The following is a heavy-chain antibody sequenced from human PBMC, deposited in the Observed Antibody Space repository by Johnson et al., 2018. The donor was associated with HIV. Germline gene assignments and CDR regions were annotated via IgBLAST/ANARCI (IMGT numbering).Heavy chain of an antibody. CDR2: IKSKTDGGTT. CDR1: GFTFSSYA. V-gene: IGHV3-15*01. D-gene: IGHD2-21*01. J-gene: IGHJ3*02. CDR3: STGGPYCGDDCYSRGGSDI. Sequence: VQLVESGGGLVQPGRSLRLSCAASGFTFSSYAMHWVRQAPGKGLEWVGHIKSKTDGGTTDYAAPVKGRFTISRDDSKNTLYLQMNSLKTEDTAVYYCSTGGPYCGDDCYSRGGSDIWGQGTMVTVSS.